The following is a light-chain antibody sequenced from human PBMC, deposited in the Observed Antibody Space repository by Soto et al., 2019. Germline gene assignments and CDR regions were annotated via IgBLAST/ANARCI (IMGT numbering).Light chain of an antibody. Sequence: EIVLTQSPATLSLSPGERATLSCRASQSPSGYLAWYQQRPGQAPRLLIYDASSRANGIPARFTGSGSGTVFSLTISSLEPEYFAVYYCQQGSTWPTFGQGTRVDIK. CDR1: QSPSGY. CDR2: DAS. J-gene: IGKJ1*01. V-gene: IGKV3-11*01. CDR3: QQGSTWPT.